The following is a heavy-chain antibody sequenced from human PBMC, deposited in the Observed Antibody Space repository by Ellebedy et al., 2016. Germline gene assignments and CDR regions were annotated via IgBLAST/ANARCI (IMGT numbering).Heavy chain of an antibody. Sequence: ASVKVSCKASGYRFSNYAMNWVRQAPGQGLEWMGWINTDTGNPTYAQGFTGRFVFSLDTSVSTAYLQINSLKPEDTAIYYCVRDAGARYCSGGRCYTYWFDPWGQGTQVTVSS. CDR2: INTDTGNP. V-gene: IGHV7-4-1*02. CDR1: GYRFSNYA. CDR3: VRDAGARYCSGGRCYTYWFDP. D-gene: IGHD2-15*01. J-gene: IGHJ5*02.